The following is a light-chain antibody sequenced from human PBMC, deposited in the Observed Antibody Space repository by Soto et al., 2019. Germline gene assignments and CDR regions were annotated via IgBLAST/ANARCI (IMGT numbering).Light chain of an antibody. V-gene: IGLV8-61*01. CDR2: HTN. Sequence: QAVVTQEPSFSVSPGGTGTLTCGLNSGSVSTNYYPAWYQQTPGQAPRALIYHTNTRSSGVPDRFSGSILGNKAALTISGAHADDESDYYCVLYISGGTWVFGGGTKLTVL. CDR1: SGSVSTNYY. J-gene: IGLJ3*02. CDR3: VLYISGGTWV.